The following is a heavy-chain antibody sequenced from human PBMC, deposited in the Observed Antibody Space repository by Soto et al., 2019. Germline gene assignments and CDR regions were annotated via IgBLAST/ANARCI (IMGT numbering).Heavy chain of an antibody. CDR1: GYTFTSYA. Sequence: QVQLVQSGAEVKKPGASVKVSCKASGYTFTSYAMHWVRQAPGQRLEWMGWINAGNGNTKYSQKFQGRVTITRDTSASTAYMELSSLRSEDTAVYYCARDVRVGYSYGYEPYYFDYWGQGTLVTVSS. CDR3: ARDVRVGYSYGYEPYYFDY. CDR2: INAGNGNT. J-gene: IGHJ4*02. D-gene: IGHD5-18*01. V-gene: IGHV1-3*01.